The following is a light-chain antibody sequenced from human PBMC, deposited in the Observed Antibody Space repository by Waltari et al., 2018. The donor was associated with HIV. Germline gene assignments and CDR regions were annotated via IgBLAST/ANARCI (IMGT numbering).Light chain of an antibody. J-gene: IGLJ3*02. Sequence: QSALTQPASVSGSLGQSITISCIGTDTDIAIYNYISWYHHPPDRAPRLVVFNTNSRPLGSPFRFSGAKSGKTASLTITGLQADDEGIYYCSSYVSGGSLLFGGGTRVTVL. CDR3: SSYVSGGSLL. CDR2: NTN. V-gene: IGLV2-14*01. CDR1: DTDIAIYNY.